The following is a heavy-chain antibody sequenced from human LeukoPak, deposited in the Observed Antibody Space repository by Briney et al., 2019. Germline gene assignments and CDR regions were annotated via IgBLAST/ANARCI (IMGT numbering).Heavy chain of an antibody. J-gene: IGHJ4*02. V-gene: IGHV4-31*03. CDR1: GGSISSGGYY. D-gene: IGHD6-19*01. CDR3: AREYTDTGPPGYSSGWYYFDY. CDR2: IYYSGST. Sequence: SETLSLTCTVSGGSISSGGYYWSWIRQHPGKGLEWIGYIYYSGSTYYNPSLKSRVTISVDTSKNQFSLKLSSVTAADTAVYYCAREYTDTGPPGYSSGWYYFDYWGQGTLVTVSS.